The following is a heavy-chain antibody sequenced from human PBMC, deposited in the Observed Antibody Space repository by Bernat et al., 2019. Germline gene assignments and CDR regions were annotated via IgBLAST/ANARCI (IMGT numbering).Heavy chain of an antibody. CDR1: GFTFSDYY. CDR3: ARGIAHPRSLDYMDV. V-gene: IGHV3-11*06. D-gene: IGHD2-15*01. J-gene: IGHJ6*03. Sequence: QVQLVESGGGLVKPGGSLRLSCAASGFTFSDYYMSWIRQAPGKGLEWVSYISSSSSYTNYADSVKGRFTISRDNAKNSLYLQMNSLRAEDTAVYYCARGIAHPRSLDYMDVWGKGTTVTVSS. CDR2: ISSSSSYT.